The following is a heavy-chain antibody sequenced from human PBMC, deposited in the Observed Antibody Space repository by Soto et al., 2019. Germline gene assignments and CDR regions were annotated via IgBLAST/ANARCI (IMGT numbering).Heavy chain of an antibody. J-gene: IGHJ6*02. V-gene: IGHV3-23*01. CDR2: VSGSGGST. CDR1: GFTFSSYA. D-gene: IGHD2-8*01. Sequence: PGGSLRLSCVASGFTFSSYAMSWVRQAPGKGLEWVSDVSGSGGSTYYADSMKGRFTISRDKSKNTLYLQMNSLRAEDTAVYYCAKTRGAMIYAISVYGMDVWGQGTTVTVSS. CDR3: AKTRGAMIYAISVYGMDV.